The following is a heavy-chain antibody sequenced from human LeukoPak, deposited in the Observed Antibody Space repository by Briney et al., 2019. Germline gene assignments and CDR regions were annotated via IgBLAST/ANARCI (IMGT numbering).Heavy chain of an antibody. V-gene: IGHV4-39*01. Sequence: SETLSLTCSVSGGSISNNNYYWGWIRQSPGKGLEWIGSIYSSGSTYYNPSLNSRVTISADTSKNQLSLKVSLVTAADTAVYYCARLARGSADFWGQGILVTVSS. CDR3: ARLARGSADF. CDR2: IYSSGST. D-gene: IGHD3-10*01. J-gene: IGHJ4*02. CDR1: GGSISNNNYY.